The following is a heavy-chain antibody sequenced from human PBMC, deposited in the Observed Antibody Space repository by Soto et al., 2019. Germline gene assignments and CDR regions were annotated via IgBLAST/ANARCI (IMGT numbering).Heavy chain of an antibody. CDR2: IGSSSSYI. Sequence: GGSLRLSCAASGFTFSSYSMNWVRQAPGKGLEWVSSIGSSSSYIYYADSVKGRFTISRDNAKNSLYLQMNSLRAEDTAVYYCANPSYGMDVWGQGTTVTVSS. CDR3: ANPSYGMDV. J-gene: IGHJ6*02. CDR1: GFTFSSYS. V-gene: IGHV3-21*01.